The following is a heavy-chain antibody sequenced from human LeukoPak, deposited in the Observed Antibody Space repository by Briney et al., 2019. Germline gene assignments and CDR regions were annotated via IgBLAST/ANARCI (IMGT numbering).Heavy chain of an antibody. CDR2: INSDGSTT. CDR1: GFTFSNYW. J-gene: IGHJ4*02. V-gene: IGHV3-74*01. CDR3: APTKYIYNSGEHLPLDY. Sequence: PGGSLRLSCAASGFTFSNYWMHWVRQAPGKGLVWVARINSDGSTTNYADSVNGRFTVSRDNAKNSLYLQMNSLRVEDTAVYYCAPTKYIYNSGEHLPLDYWGQGNLVTVSS. D-gene: IGHD3-10*01.